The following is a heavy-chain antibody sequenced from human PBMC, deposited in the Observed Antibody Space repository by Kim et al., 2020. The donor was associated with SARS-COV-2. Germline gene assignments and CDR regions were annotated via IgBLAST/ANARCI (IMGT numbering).Heavy chain of an antibody. J-gene: IGHJ3*02. CDR3: ARIPGEDVI. Sequence: SETLSLTCTVSGGSISTYYWSWIRQPPGKGLEWIGYIYYSGSTNYNPSLKSRVTISLDTSKNQFSLKLSSVTAADTAVYSCARIPGEDVIWGQGTMVTVSS. V-gene: IGHV4-59*01. D-gene: IGHD3-16*01. CDR2: IYYSGST. CDR1: GGSISTYY.